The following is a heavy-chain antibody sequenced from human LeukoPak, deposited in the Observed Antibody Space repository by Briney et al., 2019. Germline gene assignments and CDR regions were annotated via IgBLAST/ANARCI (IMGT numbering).Heavy chain of an antibody. V-gene: IGHV4-38-2*02. CDR1: GYSISSGYY. CDR3: ASRDFWSGSDFDY. D-gene: IGHD3-3*01. J-gene: IGHJ4*02. Sequence: PSETLSLTXTVSGYSISSGYYWGWIRQPPGKGLEWIGSIYYSGSTYYNPSLKSRVTISVDTSKNQFSLKLSSVTAADTAVYYCASRDFWSGSDFDYWGQGTLVTVSS. CDR2: IYYSGST.